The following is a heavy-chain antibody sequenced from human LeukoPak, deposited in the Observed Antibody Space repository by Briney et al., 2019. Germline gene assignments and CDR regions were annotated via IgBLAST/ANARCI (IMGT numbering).Heavy chain of an antibody. Sequence: PSETLSLTCTVSGGSISGYYWSWIRQPPGKGLEWIGEINHSGSTNYNPSLKSRVTISVDTSKNQFSLKLSSVTAADTAVYYCAGYDAFDIWGQGTMVTVSS. CDR1: GGSISGYY. D-gene: IGHD6-13*01. CDR3: AGYDAFDI. V-gene: IGHV4-34*01. J-gene: IGHJ3*02. CDR2: INHSGST.